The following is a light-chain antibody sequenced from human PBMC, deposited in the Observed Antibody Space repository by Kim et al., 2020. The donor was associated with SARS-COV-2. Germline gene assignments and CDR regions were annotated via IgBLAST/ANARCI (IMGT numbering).Light chain of an antibody. J-gene: IGLJ2*01. CDR1: SSNIGNNA. V-gene: IGLV1-36*01. Sequence: RQRVTSSCSGSSSNIGNNAVNWYQQLPGKAPKLLIYYDDLLPSGVSDRFSGSKSGTSASLAISGLQSEDEADYYCAAWDDSLNGVVFGGGTQLTVL. CDR2: YDD. CDR3: AAWDDSLNGVV.